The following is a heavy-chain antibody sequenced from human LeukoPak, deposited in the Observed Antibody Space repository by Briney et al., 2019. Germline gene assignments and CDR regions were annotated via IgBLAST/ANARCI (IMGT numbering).Heavy chain of an antibody. D-gene: IGHD2-15*01. V-gene: IGHV3-23*01. J-gene: IGHJ4*02. CDR3: ASRGGQSSFDY. CDR2: ASGTDGRT. Sequence: GGSLRLSFAASGFTFSSSAMSWVRQAPGKGLEWVSTASGTDGRTYYADSVKGRFTISSDNSKNTLFLQMNSLGAEDTAVYYCASRGGQSSFDYWGQGTLVTVSS. CDR1: GFTFSSSA.